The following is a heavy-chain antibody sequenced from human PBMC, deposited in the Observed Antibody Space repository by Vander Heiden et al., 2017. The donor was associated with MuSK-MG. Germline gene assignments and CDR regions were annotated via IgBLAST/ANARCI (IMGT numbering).Heavy chain of an antibody. J-gene: IGHJ3*02. CDR2: ISSSGSTI. Sequence: EVQLVESVGGLVQPGGSLRLSCAASVFTFSSYEMNWVRQAPGKGLEWVSYISSSGSTIYYADSVKGRFTISRDNAKNSLYLQMNSLRAEDTAVYYCARDGLGDAFDIWGQGTMVTVSS. CDR3: ARDGLGDAFDI. CDR1: VFTFSSYE. V-gene: IGHV3-48*03. D-gene: IGHD3-9*01.